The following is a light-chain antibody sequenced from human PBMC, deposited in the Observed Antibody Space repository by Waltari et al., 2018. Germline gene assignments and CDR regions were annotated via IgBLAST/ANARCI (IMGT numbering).Light chain of an antibody. CDR1: SSDVGGYNY. CDR2: EVN. J-gene: IGLJ3*02. Sequence: QSALTQPASVSGSPGQSITISCTGTSSDVGGYNYVHWYQHLPGTAPKVMMYEVNNRPSGVSNRFSGSKSGNTASLTISGLQAEDEADYYCTSPTSSRTWVFGGGTKLTVL. CDR3: TSPTSSRTWV. V-gene: IGLV2-14*01.